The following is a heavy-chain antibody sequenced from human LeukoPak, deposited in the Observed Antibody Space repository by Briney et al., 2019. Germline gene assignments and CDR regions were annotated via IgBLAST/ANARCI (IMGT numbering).Heavy chain of an antibody. D-gene: IGHD4-11*01. J-gene: IGHJ4*02. CDR2: IRYDGSNK. Sequence: GGSLRLSCAASGFTFSSYGMHWVRQAPGKGLEWVAFIRYDGSNKYFADSVKGRFTISRDNSKNTLYLQMNSLRAEDTAVYYCARTYYSNYVHYFDYWGQGTLVTVSS. CDR1: GFTFSSYG. V-gene: IGHV3-30*02. CDR3: ARTYYSNYVHYFDY.